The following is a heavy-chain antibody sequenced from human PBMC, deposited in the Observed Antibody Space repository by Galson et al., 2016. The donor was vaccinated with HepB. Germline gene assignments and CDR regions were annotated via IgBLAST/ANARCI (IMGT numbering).Heavy chain of an antibody. J-gene: IGHJ6*02. V-gene: IGHV3-23*01. Sequence: SGAEVKKPGESLRLSCAASGFTFSDYAMNWVRQAPGKGLEWVSGFSIGGGKTYYADSVKGRFTISRDNSQNTLYLQMNSLRVEDTAVYYCAKRAGGYGLGGMDVWGQGTTVTVSS. CDR2: FSIGGGKT. CDR3: AKRAGGYGLGGMDV. D-gene: IGHD5-18*01. CDR1: GFTFSDYA.